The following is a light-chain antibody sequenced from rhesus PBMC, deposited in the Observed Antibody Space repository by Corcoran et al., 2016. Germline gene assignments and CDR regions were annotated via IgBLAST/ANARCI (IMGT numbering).Light chain of an antibody. Sequence: IVLTQSPAFQSVTLKEKVTITCQASQNIGTTLHWYQQKPDQSPKLLNKFASQSISGVPSRFSGSGSGTDFTLTINSLEAEDVATYYCQQSSNLPLTFGGGTKVELK. J-gene: IGKJ4*01. CDR2: FAS. CDR3: QQSSNLPLT. CDR1: QNIGTT. V-gene: IGKV6-55*01.